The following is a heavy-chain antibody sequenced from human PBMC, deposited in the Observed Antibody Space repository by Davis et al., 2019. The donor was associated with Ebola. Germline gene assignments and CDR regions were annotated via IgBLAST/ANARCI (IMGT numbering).Heavy chain of an antibody. V-gene: IGHV7-4-1*02. CDR2: INTNTGNP. J-gene: IGHJ4*02. D-gene: IGHD5-24*01. CDR1: GYNFTEYA. CDR3: ATGRDGYNLNY. Sequence: AASVKVSCKASGYNFTEYAMNWVRQAPGQGLEWMGWINTNTGNPTYAQGFTGRFVFSLDTSVSTAYLQISSLKAEDTAVYYCATGRDGYNLNYWGQGTLVTVSS.